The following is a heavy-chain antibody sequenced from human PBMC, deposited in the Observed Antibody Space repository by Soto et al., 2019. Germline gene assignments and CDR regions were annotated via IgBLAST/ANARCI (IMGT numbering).Heavy chain of an antibody. D-gene: IGHD3-22*01. CDR3: ARGPDYYDSSGYFIPFDY. CDR1: GGTFSSYA. J-gene: IGHJ4*02. CDR2: IIPIFGIA. Sequence: ASVKVSCKASGGTFSSYAISWVRQAPGQGLEWMGGIIPIFGIANYAQKFQGRVTITADESTSTAYMELSSLRSEDTAVYYCARGPDYYDSSGYFIPFDYWGQGTLVTVSS. V-gene: IGHV1-69*13.